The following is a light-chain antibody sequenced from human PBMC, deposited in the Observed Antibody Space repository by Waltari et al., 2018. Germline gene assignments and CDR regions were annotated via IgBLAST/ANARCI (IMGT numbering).Light chain of an antibody. CDR1: NSDVGGYDY. V-gene: IGLV2-14*03. CDR2: DVS. J-gene: IGLJ2*01. CDR3: NSYTSSSTRV. Sequence: QSALTQPASVSGSPGQSITISCTGTNSDVGGYDYVSWYQQHPGKAPTLIIYDVSNRTSGVSNRFSGSKSGNTASLTISGLQAEDEADYYCNSYTSSSTRVVGGGTKLTVL.